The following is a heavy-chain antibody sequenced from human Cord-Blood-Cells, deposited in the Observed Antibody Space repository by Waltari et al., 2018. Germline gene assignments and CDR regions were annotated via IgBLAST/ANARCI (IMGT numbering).Heavy chain of an antibody. V-gene: IGHV1-24*01. CDR2: FEHEDGET. D-gene: IGHD6-13*01. J-gene: IGHJ5*02. CDR3: ATRIGPYSSSWYWFDP. CDR1: GYTLTELS. Sequence: QVQLVQSGAEVKKPGASVKVSCKVSGYTLTELSMHWVRQAPGKGLEWMGVFEHEDGETIYAQKFQGRVTMTEDTATDTAYMELSSLRSEDTAVYYCATRIGPYSSSWYWFDPWGQGTLVTVSS.